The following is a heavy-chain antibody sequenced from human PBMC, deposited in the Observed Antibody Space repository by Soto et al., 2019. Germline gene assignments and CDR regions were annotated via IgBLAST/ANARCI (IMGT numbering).Heavy chain of an antibody. V-gene: IGHV3-33*06. CDR1: GFIFSNHF. CDR3: AKESDTFDV. CDR2: IWYDGNTE. J-gene: IGHJ3*01. Sequence: QVQLVESGGGVVQPGNSLRLSCAASGFIFSNHFMHWVRQAPGKGLEWLAGIWYDGNTEFYAESLKGRLTISRDTSKKTLYLEMSSLRAEETAMYYCAKESDTFDVWGQGTMVIVS.